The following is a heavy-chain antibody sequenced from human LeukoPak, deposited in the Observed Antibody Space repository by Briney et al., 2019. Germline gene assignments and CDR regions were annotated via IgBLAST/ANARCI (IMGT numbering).Heavy chain of an antibody. Sequence: GGSLRLSCAASGFTFSSYWMSWVRQAPGKGLEWVANIKQDGSEKYYVDSVKGRFTISRDNAKNSLYLQMNSLRAEDTAMYYCARLGNWGGNAFDIWGQGTMVTVSS. J-gene: IGHJ3*02. CDR1: GFTFSSYW. D-gene: IGHD7-27*01. CDR3: ARLGNWGGNAFDI. V-gene: IGHV3-7*01. CDR2: IKQDGSEK.